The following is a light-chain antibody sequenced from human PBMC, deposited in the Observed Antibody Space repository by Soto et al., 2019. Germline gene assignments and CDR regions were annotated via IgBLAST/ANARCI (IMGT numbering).Light chain of an antibody. J-gene: IGKJ5*01. CDR2: GAS. CDR3: QQYNNWPPIT. V-gene: IGKV3-15*01. Sequence: EIVLTQSPGTLSLSPGERATLSCSASQSVSSSYLAWYQQKPGQAPRLLIYGASSRATGIPARFSGSGSGTEFTLTISSLQSEDFAVYYCQQYNNWPPITFGQGTRLEI. CDR1: QSVSSSY.